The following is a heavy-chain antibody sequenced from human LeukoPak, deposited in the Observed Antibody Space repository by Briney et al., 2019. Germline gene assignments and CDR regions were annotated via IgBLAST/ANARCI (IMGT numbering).Heavy chain of an antibody. J-gene: IGHJ4*02. CDR3: ARGPMTTVTFDY. D-gene: IGHD4-17*01. Sequence: ASVKVSCKASGGTFSSYAISWVRQAPGQGLEWMGWINPNSGGTDYAQKFQGRVTMTRDTSISTAYMELSRLRSDDTAVYYCARGPMTTVTFDYWGQGTLVTVSS. V-gene: IGHV1-2*02. CDR1: GGTFSSYA. CDR2: INPNSGGT.